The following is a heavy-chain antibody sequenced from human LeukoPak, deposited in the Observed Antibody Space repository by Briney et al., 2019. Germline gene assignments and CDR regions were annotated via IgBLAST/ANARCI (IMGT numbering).Heavy chain of an antibody. V-gene: IGHV3-7*01. Sequence: TGGSLRLSCAASGFTFSSYAMSWVRQAPGKGLEWVANIKQDGSEKYYVDSVKGRFTISRDNAKNSLYLQMNSLRAEDTAVYYCARDPSSLRDSYDYWGQGTLVTVSP. CDR1: GFTFSSYA. CDR3: ARDPSSLRDSYDY. CDR2: IKQDGSEK. D-gene: IGHD6-6*01. J-gene: IGHJ4*02.